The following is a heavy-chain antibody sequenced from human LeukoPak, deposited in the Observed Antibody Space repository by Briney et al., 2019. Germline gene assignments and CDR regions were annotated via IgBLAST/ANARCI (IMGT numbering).Heavy chain of an antibody. J-gene: IGHJ3*02. CDR1: GFTFSSYG. CDR2: IWYDGSNK. D-gene: IGHD2-2*01. Sequence: GGSLRLSCAASGFTFSSYGMHWVRQAPGKGLEWVAVIWYDGSNKYYADSVKGRFTISRDNSKNTLYLQVNSLRAEDTAVYYCARASRPDDAFDIWGQGTMVTVSS. V-gene: IGHV3-33*01. CDR3: ARASRPDDAFDI.